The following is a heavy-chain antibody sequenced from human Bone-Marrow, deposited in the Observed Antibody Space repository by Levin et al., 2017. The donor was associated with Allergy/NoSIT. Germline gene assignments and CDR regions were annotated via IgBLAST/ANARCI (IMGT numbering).Heavy chain of an antibody. V-gene: IGHV3-23*01. D-gene: IGHD3-22*01. CDR2: ISGSGGST. CDR1: GFTFSSYA. Sequence: GGSLRLSCAASGFTFSSYAMSWVRQAPGKGLEWVSAISGSGGSTYYADSVKGRFTISRDNSKNTLYLQMNSLRAEDTAVYYCAKSRSPTYYYESSGYLVFDDWGQGTLVTVSS. CDR3: AKSRSPTYYYESSGYLVFDD. J-gene: IGHJ4*02.